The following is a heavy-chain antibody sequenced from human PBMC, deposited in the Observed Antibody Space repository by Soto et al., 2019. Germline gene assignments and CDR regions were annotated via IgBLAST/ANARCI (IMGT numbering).Heavy chain of an antibody. V-gene: IGHV3-30*18. D-gene: IGHD2-2*01. CDR2: ISYDGSNK. CDR3: AKDGEWQRVVPAPKPRYYYYHGMDV. Sequence: GGALRLSCEASGFTFSSYGIHWFRQAPGKGLEWVAVISYDGSNKYYADSVKGRFTISRDNSKNTLYLQMNSLRAEDTAVYYCAKDGEWQRVVPAPKPRYYYYHGMDVWGQGTTVTVSS. CDR1: GFTFSSYG. J-gene: IGHJ6*02.